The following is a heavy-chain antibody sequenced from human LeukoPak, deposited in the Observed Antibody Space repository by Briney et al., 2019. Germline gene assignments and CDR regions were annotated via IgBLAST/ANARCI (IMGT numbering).Heavy chain of an antibody. CDR2: IYHSGST. CDR1: GYSISSGYY. J-gene: IGHJ4*02. Sequence: SETLSLTCTVSGYSISSGYYWGWIRQPPGKGLEWIGSIYHSGSTYYNPSLKSRVTISVDTSKNQFSLKMRSVTAADTAVYYCARSPGYCSDGTCSRPFDYWGQGTLVTVSS. V-gene: IGHV4-38-2*02. CDR3: ARSPGYCSDGTCSRPFDY. D-gene: IGHD2-15*01.